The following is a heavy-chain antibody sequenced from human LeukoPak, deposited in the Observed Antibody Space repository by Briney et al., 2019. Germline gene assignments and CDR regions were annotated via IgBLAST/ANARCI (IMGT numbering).Heavy chain of an antibody. D-gene: IGHD3-3*01. CDR2: IYYSGST. Sequence: SETLSLTCTVSGGSISSGDYYWSWIRQPPGKGLEWIGYIYYSGSTYYNPSLKSRVTISVDTSKNQFSLKLSSVTAADTAVYYCARGDFWSGGYYYCYMDVWGKGTTVTVSS. CDR1: GGSISSGDYY. CDR3: ARGDFWSGGYYYCYMDV. V-gene: IGHV4-30-4*08. J-gene: IGHJ6*03.